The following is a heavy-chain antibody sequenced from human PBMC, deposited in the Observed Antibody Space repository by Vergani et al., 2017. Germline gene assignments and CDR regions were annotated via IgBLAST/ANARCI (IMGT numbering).Heavy chain of an antibody. CDR3: ATRAPSKWELIPLGY. CDR1: GYTFTGYY. Sequence: QVQLVQSGAEVKKPGASVKVSCKASGYTFTGYYMHWVRQAPGKGLEWMGGFDPEDGETIYAQKFQGRVTMTEDTSTDTAYMELSSLRSEDTAVYYCATRAPSKWELIPLGYWGQGTLVTVSS. CDR2: FDPEDGET. V-gene: IGHV1-24*01. J-gene: IGHJ4*02. D-gene: IGHD1-26*01.